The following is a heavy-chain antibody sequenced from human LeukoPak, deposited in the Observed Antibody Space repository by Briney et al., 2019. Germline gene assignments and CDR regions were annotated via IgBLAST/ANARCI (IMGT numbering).Heavy chain of an antibody. CDR1: GFTFSSYS. J-gene: IGHJ4*02. Sequence: PGGSLRLSCAASGFTFSSYSMNWVRQAPGKGLEWVSSISSSSSYIYYADSVKGQFTISRDNAKNSLYLQMNSLRAEDTAVYYCARVVGATKGSLFDYWGQGTLVTVSS. V-gene: IGHV3-21*01. D-gene: IGHD1-26*01. CDR2: ISSSSSYI. CDR3: ARVVGATKGSLFDY.